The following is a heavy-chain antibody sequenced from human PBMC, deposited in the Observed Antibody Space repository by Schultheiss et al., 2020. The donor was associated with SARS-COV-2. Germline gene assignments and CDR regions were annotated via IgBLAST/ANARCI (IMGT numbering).Heavy chain of an antibody. CDR2: ISAYNGNT. J-gene: IGHJ6*02. D-gene: IGHD6-13*01. Sequence: ASVKVSCKASGYTFTSYGISWVRQAPGQGLEWMGWISAYNGNTNYAQKFQGRVTITRDTSASTAYMELSSLRSEDMAVYYCARDVALAAAGTYYYYYGMDVWGQGTTVTVSS. CDR3: ARDVALAAAGTYYYYYGMDV. V-gene: IGHV1-18*03. CDR1: GYTFTSYG.